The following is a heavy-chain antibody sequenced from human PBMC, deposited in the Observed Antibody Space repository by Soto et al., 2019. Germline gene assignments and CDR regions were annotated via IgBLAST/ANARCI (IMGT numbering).Heavy chain of an antibody. Sequence: PEPRSPTPTLHDRSFSDHYWSSFRQPPGKGLEWIGEINHRGSTNYNPTLKSRVTISVDTSKTQFSLKLSSVTAADTAVYYCAREVSLSTDYWGQGSRVTVSS. V-gene: IGHV4-34*01. CDR3: AREVSLSTDY. CDR2: INHRGST. D-gene: IGHD3-16*02. J-gene: IGHJ4*02. CDR1: DRSFSDHY.